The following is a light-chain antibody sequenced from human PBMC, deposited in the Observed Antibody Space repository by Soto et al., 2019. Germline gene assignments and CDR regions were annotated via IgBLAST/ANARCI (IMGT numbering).Light chain of an antibody. J-gene: IGKJ4*01. CDR1: QSISSY. CDR3: QQFSSYPLT. Sequence: DIQMTQSPSSLSAPVGDRFTITCRASQSISSYLNWYQQKPGKAPKLLIYAASSLQSGVPSRFSGSGSGTDFTLTISRLEPEDFAVYYCQQFSSYPLTFGGGTKVDI. CDR2: AAS. V-gene: IGKV1-39*01.